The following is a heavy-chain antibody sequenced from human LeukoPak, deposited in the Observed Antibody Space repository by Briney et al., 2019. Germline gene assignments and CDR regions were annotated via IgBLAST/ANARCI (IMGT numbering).Heavy chain of an antibody. CDR1: GFTFEDYA. V-gene: IGHV3-9*01. CDR3: ARAPSEIGGYYPEYFRH. CDR2: ISWNSGTI. Sequence: GGSLRLSCAAFGFTFEDYAMYWVRQVPGKGLEWVSDISWNSGTIGYADSVKGRFTSSRDNAKNTVSLQMNSLRPEDTGVYYCARAPSEIGGYYPEYFRHWGQGTLVTVSS. J-gene: IGHJ1*01. D-gene: IGHD3-22*01.